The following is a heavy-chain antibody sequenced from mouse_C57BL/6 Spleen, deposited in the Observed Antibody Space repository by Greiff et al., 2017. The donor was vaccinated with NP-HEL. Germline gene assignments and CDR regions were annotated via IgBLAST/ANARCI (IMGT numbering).Heavy chain of an antibody. CDR3: VRQLSGYDYDGDYYAMDY. D-gene: IGHD2-4*01. CDR2: IRSKSNNYAT. J-gene: IGHJ4*01. Sequence: EVQGVESGGGLVQPKGSLKLSCAASGFSFNTYAMNWVRQAPGKGLEWVARIRSKSNNYATYYADSVKDRFTISRDDSESMLYLQMNNLKTEDTAMYYCVRQLSGYDYDGDYYAMDYWGQGTSVTVSS. V-gene: IGHV10-1*01. CDR1: GFSFNTYA.